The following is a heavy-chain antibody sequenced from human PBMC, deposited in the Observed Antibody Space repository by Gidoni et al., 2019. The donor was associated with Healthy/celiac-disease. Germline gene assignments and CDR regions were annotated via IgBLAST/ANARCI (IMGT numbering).Heavy chain of an antibody. Sequence: EVQLLESVGGLVQPGGSLRLSCAASGFTFSSYAMSWVRQAPGKGLEWVSAISGSGGSTYYADSVKGRFTISRDNSKNTLYLQMNSLRAEDTAVYYCARNYGDYGGAFDIWGQGTMVTVSS. J-gene: IGHJ3*02. CDR3: ARNYGDYGGAFDI. V-gene: IGHV3-23*01. D-gene: IGHD4-17*01. CDR1: GFTFSSYA. CDR2: ISGSGGST.